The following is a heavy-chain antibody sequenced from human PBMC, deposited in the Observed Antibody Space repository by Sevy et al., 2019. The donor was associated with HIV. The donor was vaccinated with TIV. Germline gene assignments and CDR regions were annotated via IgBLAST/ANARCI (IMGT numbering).Heavy chain of an antibody. CDR3: ARDRGYYDSSGYGY. V-gene: IGHV4-59*01. CDR2: IYYSGST. J-gene: IGHJ4*02. CDR1: GGFITNFY. D-gene: IGHD3-22*01. Sequence: GSLRLSCTISGGFITNFYWSWIRQPPGKGLEWIGNIYYSGSTNYNPSLRSRVTMSVDTSRNQFSLKLSSVTAADTAVYYCARDRGYYDSSGYGYWGQGTLVTVSS.